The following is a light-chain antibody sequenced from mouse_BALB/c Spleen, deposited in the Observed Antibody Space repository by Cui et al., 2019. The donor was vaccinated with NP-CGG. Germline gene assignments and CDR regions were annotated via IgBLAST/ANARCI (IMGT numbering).Light chain of an antibody. CDR3: ALWYSNHWV. CDR1: TGNVKTSNY. V-gene: IGLV1*01. Sequence: QSFLTQESSLTTSPRETDRLTCGANTGNVKTSNYANWVQEKPDHLFTGQIDGTNNRAPGVPARCSGSLIRDKAALTITGAQNEDEAIYFCALWYSNHWVFGGGTKLTVL. CDR2: GTN. J-gene: IGLJ1*01.